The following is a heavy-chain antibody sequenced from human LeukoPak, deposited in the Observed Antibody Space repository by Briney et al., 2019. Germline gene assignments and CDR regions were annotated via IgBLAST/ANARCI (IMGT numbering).Heavy chain of an antibody. CDR3: ARGGSQFDF. V-gene: IGHV1-69*02. Sequence: SVKVSCKGSGGTFNSYTINWVRQAPGQGLEWMGRIFPIIGIPYYAQRFQGRVTITADKSTGTVYMDLSSLSSEDTAVYYCARGGSQFDFWGQGTLVTVSA. D-gene: IGHD1-26*01. CDR2: IFPIIGIP. CDR1: GGTFNSYT. J-gene: IGHJ4*02.